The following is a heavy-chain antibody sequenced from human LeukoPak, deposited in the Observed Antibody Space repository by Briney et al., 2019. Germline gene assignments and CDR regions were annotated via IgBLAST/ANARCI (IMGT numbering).Heavy chain of an antibody. CDR2: INDSGNT. D-gene: IGHD3-16*02. V-gene: IGHV4-34*01. CDR1: GFTFSSYS. J-gene: IGHJ4*02. CDR3: ARQGQISAFDI. Sequence: PGGSLRLSCAASGFTFSSYSMNWVRQAPGKGLEWIGEINDSGNTNYKSSLKSRVTISADRSKNQFSLKMTSVTAADTAVYYCARQGQISAFDIWGQGNLVIVSS.